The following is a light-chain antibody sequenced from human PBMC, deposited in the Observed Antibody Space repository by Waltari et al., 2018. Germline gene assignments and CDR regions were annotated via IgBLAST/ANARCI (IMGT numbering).Light chain of an antibody. CDR3: QQYYSSLPYT. V-gene: IGKV4-1*01. CDR1: PSVLYSSNNKNY. J-gene: IGKJ2*01. Sequence: DIVMTQTPDSLAVSLGARATINCTASPSVLYSSNNKNYLAWYQQKPGQPPKLLIYWASTRESGVPDRFSGSGSETDFTLTISSLQAEDVAVYYCQQYYSSLPYTFGQGTKLEIK. CDR2: WAS.